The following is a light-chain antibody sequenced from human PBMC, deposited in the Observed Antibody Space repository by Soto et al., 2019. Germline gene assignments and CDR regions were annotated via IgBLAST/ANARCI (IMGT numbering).Light chain of an antibody. CDR3: QKCKVAPFT. J-gene: IGKJ4*01. Sequence: DIQMTQAPSALSAVVGGRFTSAFWASQDIGKFLAWYQQKPGKVPKLLIYAASTLQSGVPSRFSGSGSGTDFTLTISSLQPEDVATYYCQKCKVAPFTFGGGT. CDR2: AAS. V-gene: IGKV1-27*01. CDR1: QDIGKF.